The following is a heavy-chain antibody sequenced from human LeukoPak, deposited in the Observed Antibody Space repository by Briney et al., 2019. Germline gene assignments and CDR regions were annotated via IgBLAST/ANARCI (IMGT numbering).Heavy chain of an antibody. CDR1: RFTFSTYA. Sequence: GRSLRLSCAASRFTFSTYAMHWVRQAPGKGLEWVAGISNDGTNEDHADSVKGRFTISRDNSKNTLYLQVNSLRAEDTAIYYCARDRIAVAGMGAFQHWGQGTPVTVSS. CDR3: ARDRIAVAGMGAFQH. J-gene: IGHJ1*01. D-gene: IGHD6-19*01. V-gene: IGHV3-30-3*01. CDR2: ISNDGTNE.